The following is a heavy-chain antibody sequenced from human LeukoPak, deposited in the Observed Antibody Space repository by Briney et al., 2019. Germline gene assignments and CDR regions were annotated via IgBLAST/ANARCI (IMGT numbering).Heavy chain of an antibody. CDR3: ARAVEIFEWLPIPDFDY. Sequence: PSETLSLTCTVSGGSVSSGSYYWSWVRQPPGKGMEWVGYIYYSGSTYYNPSLKSRVTISVDTSKNQFSLKLSSVTAADTAVYYCARAVEIFEWLPIPDFDYWGQGTLVTVSS. J-gene: IGHJ4*02. V-gene: IGHV4-61*01. D-gene: IGHD3-3*01. CDR2: IYYSGST. CDR1: GGSVSSGSYY.